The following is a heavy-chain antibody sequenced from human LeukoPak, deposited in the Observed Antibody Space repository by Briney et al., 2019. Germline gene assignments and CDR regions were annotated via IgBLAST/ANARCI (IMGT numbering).Heavy chain of an antibody. J-gene: IGHJ3*02. V-gene: IGHV1-18*01. CDR1: GYTFTSYG. CDR3: AREGGYCSSTSCYGAFDI. CDR2: ISAYNGNT. Sequence: ASVKVSCKASGYTFTSYGISWVRQAPGQGLEWMGWISAYNGNTNYAQKLQGRDTMTTDTSTSTAYMELRSLRSDDTAVYYCAREGGYCSSTSCYGAFDIWGQGTMVTVSS. D-gene: IGHD2-2*01.